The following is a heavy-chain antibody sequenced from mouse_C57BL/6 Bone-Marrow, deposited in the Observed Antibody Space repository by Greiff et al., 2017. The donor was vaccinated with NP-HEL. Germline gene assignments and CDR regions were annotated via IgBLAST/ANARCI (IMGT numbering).Heavy chain of an antibody. J-gene: IGHJ3*01. CDR1: GFTFSSYA. D-gene: IGHD1-1*01. Sequence: EVQLVESGEGLVKPGGSLKLSCAASGFTFSSYAMSWVRQTPEKRLEWVAYISSGGDYIYYADTVKGRFTISRDNARNTLYLQMSSLKSEDTAMYYCTRDPNYYGSSYGGFAYWGQGTLVTVSA. V-gene: IGHV5-9-1*02. CDR2: ISSGGDYI. CDR3: TRDPNYYGSSYGGFAY.